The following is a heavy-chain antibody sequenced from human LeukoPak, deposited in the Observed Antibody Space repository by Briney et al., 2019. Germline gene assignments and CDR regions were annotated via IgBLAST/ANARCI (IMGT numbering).Heavy chain of an antibody. CDR2: INHDGSEK. CDR1: GFTFSSYW. CDR3: ARDLVRGVRRNYYYYGMDV. V-gene: IGHV3-7*05. D-gene: IGHD3-10*01. Sequence: GGSLRLSCAASGFTFSSYWMSWVRQAPGKGLEWVANINHDGSEKFFVDSVKGRFTISRDAKNSLYLQMNSLRAEDTAVYYCARDLVRGVRRNYYYYGMDVWGQGTTVTVSS. J-gene: IGHJ6*02.